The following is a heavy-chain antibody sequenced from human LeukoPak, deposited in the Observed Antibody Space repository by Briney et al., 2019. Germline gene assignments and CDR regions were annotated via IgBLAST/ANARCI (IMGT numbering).Heavy chain of an antibody. J-gene: IGHJ3*02. CDR2: INHSGST. CDR3: ARGVAFTMVRGVIIIRAFDI. D-gene: IGHD3-10*01. CDR1: GGSFSGYY. Sequence: SETLSLTSAVYGGSFSGYYWSWIRQPPGKGLEWIGEINHSGSTNYNPSLKSRVTISVDTSKNQFSLKLSSVTAADTAVYYCARGVAFTMVRGVIIIRAFDIWGQGTMVTVSS. V-gene: IGHV4-34*01.